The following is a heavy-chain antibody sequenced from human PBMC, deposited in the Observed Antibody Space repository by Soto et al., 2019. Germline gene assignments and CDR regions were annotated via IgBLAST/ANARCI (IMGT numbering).Heavy chain of an antibody. V-gene: IGHV1-69*01. CDR3: ARARVHSNYESRMDV. J-gene: IGHJ6*02. D-gene: IGHD4-4*01. CDR1: GGAFNNYV. CDR2: IIPIYGTP. Sequence: QVQLVQSGAEVKMPGSSVKVSCRASGGAFNNYVITWVRQAPGQGLECMGGIIPIYGTPNYAQKFRGRVTITADASTSTVYIEVKSLRSEDTAVYYCARARVHSNYESRMDVWGQGTTVSVSS.